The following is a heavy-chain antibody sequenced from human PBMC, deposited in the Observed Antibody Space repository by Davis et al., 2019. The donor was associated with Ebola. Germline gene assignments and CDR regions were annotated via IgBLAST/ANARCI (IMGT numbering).Heavy chain of an antibody. Sequence: PSETLSLTCTVSGASLSSYYWSWIRQPPGKGLEWIGYIYYSGSTNYNPSLKSRVAISVDTSKNQFSLKLSSVTAADTAVYYCARWVYYDILTGYYGGYGLDVWGQGTTVTVSS. D-gene: IGHD3-9*01. CDR2: IYYSGST. CDR3: ARWVYYDILTGYYGGYGLDV. CDR1: GASLSSYY. J-gene: IGHJ6*02. V-gene: IGHV4-59*01.